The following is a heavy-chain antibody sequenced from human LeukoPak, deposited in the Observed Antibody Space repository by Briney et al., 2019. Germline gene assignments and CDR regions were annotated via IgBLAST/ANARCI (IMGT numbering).Heavy chain of an antibody. V-gene: IGHV4-59*08. CDR3: ARHEGSCTNGVCYTPRFDP. CDR1: GGSISSYY. Sequence: SETLSLTCTVSGGSISSYYWSWIRQPPGKGLEWIGYIYYSGSTNHNPSLKSRVTISVDTSKNQFSLKLSSVTAADTAVYYCARHEGSCTNGVCYTPRFDPWGQGTLVTVSS. J-gene: IGHJ5*02. D-gene: IGHD2-8*01. CDR2: IYYSGST.